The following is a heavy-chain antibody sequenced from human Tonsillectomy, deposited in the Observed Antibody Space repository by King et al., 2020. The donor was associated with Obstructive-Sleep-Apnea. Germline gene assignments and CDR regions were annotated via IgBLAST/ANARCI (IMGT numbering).Heavy chain of an antibody. D-gene: IGHD3-22*01. CDR2: IYNDGST. J-gene: IGHJ4*02. CDR1: GFTGSSNH. Sequence: VQLVESGGGLVQPGGSLRLSCAASGFTGSSNHMSWVRQAPGKGLEWVSVIYNDGSTFYTDAVKGRFTTSKNNSKNTLYPQMNSLRVEETALYYCARHCSDTSGHYRGLIDYWGQGTLVTVSS. V-gene: IGHV3-53*04. CDR3: ARHCSDTSGHYRGLIDY.